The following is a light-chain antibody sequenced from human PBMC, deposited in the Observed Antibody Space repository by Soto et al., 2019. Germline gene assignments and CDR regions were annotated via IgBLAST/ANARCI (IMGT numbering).Light chain of an antibody. Sequence: EIVLTQSPGTLSLSPGERATLSCRASQSVSNNYLAWYQQKPGQAPRLLISGASTGATGIPARFSGSGSGTEFTLTISSLQPDDFATYYCQHYNSYSEAFGQGTKVDIK. CDR1: QSVSNN. CDR2: GAS. CDR3: QHYNSYSEA. V-gene: IGKV3-15*01. J-gene: IGKJ1*01.